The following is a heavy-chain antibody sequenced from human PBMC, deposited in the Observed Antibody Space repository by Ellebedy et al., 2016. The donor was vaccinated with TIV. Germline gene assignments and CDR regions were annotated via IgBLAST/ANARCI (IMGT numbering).Heavy chain of an antibody. Sequence: GESLKISXAGSGFPLMSYAMTWVRQAPGKGLEWVSTISGNGAGIYYADSVKGRFTISRDNSRNTLYLQINSLRVEDTATYYCARDFLGYCSSSSCFVVDYWGQGTRVTVSS. J-gene: IGHJ4*02. D-gene: IGHD2-2*01. CDR2: ISGNGAGI. CDR3: ARDFLGYCSSSSCFVVDY. CDR1: GFPLMSYA. V-gene: IGHV3-23*01.